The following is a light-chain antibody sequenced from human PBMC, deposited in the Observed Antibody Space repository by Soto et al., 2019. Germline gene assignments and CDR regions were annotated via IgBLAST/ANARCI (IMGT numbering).Light chain of an antibody. CDR1: QNIGRS. CDR3: QQHNDYSAVT. Sequence: DIQMTQSPSTLSASVGDRVTITCRASQNIGRSLAWYQHRPGKAPKLLLFDASTLQTGVPARFSGSGFGTEFTLPMTGLQPDDFATYYCQQHNDYSAVTFGQGTKREIK. J-gene: IGKJ2*01. CDR2: DAS. V-gene: IGKV1-5*01.